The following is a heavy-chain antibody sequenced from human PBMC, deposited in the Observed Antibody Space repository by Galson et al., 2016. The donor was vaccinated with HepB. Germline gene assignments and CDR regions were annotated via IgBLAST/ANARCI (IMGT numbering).Heavy chain of an antibody. D-gene: IGHD3-3*01. CDR1: GDSVSSNKAA. CDR2: TYYRSKWYI. CDR3: TRFSYYDFWNGYRSFDY. V-gene: IGHV6-1*01. J-gene: IGHJ4*02. Sequence: CAISGDSVSSNKAAWNWIRQSPSRGLEWLGRTYYRSKWYIDYAVSVKSRITINPDTSRNQFSLQLNSVTPEDTAVYYCTRFSYYDFWNGYRSFDYWGQGTLVTVSS.